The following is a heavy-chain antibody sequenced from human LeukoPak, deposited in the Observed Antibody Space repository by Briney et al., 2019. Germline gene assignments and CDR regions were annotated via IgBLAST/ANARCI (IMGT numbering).Heavy chain of an antibody. D-gene: IGHD2-2*01. CDR3: ARDVYVVPAARPFDY. J-gene: IGHJ4*02. Sequence: GGSLRPSCAASGFTFSSQTMGWVRQAPGKGLEWVSAISGSGGSTYYADSVKGRFTISRDNAKNSLYLQMNSLRAEDTAVYYCARDVYVVPAARPFDYWGQGTLVTVSS. CDR1: GFTFSSQT. V-gene: IGHV3-23*01. CDR2: ISGSGGST.